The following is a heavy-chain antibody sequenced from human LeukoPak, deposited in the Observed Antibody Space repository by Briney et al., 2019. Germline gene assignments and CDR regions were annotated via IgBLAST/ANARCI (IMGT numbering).Heavy chain of an antibody. CDR2: IYHSGST. J-gene: IGHJ4*02. V-gene: IGHV4-4*02. CDR3: ASRHYDSSGYYLPERDY. Sequence: SETLSLTCAVSGGSISSSNWWSWVRQPPGKGLEWIGEIYHSGSTNYNPSLKSRVTISVDKSKNQFSLKLSSVTAADTAVYYCASRHYDSSGYYLPERDYWGQGTLVTVSS. D-gene: IGHD3-22*01. CDR1: GGSISSSNW.